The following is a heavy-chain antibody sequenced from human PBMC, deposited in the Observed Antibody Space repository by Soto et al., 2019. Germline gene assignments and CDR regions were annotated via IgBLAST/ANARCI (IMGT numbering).Heavy chain of an antibody. CDR3: TQAWRY. D-gene: IGHD3-3*01. J-gene: IGHJ1*01. CDR2: IKSKTDGGTT. Sequence: EVQLVESGGGLVKPGGSLRLSCAASGFTFSNAWMNWVRQAPGKGLEWVGRIKSKTDGGTTDYAAPVNGRFTISRADSETTVYLPMNSLKTEDTAVYYYTQAWRYWGQGTLGTVAS. CDR1: GFTFSNAW. V-gene: IGHV3-15*07.